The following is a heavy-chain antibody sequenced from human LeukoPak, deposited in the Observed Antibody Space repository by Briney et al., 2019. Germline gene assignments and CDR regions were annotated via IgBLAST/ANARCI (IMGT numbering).Heavy chain of an antibody. CDR3: ARDQSNYFDY. V-gene: IGHV1-69*13. Sequence: SVXVSCKASGGTFTSYAISWVRQAPGQGLEWMGGIIPIFGTANYAQKFQGRVTITADESTSTAYMELSSLRSEDTAVYYCARDQSNYFDYWGQGTLVTVSS. CDR1: GGTFTSYA. J-gene: IGHJ4*02. D-gene: IGHD6-6*01. CDR2: IIPIFGTA.